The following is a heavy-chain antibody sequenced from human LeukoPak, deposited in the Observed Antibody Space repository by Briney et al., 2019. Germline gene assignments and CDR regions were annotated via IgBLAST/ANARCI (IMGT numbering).Heavy chain of an antibody. V-gene: IGHV4-34*01. CDR1: GGSFSGYY. J-gene: IGHJ6*02. D-gene: IGHD1-26*01. Sequence: PSETLSLTCAVYGGSFSGYYWSWIRQPPGKGLEWIGEINHSGSTNYNPSLKSRVTISVDTSKNQFSLKLSSVTAADTAVYYCARCVGAYYYYGLDVWGQGTTVTVSS. CDR2: INHSGST. CDR3: ARCVGAYYYYGLDV.